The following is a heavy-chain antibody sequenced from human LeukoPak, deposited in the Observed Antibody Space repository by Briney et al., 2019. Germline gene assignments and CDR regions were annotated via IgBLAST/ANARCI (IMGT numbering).Heavy chain of an antibody. J-gene: IGHJ3*02. CDR2: ISYDGSNK. CDR1: RFTFSSYA. V-gene: IGHV3-30-3*02. CDR3: AKPRATKYSSGWYRGGAFDI. D-gene: IGHD6-19*01. Sequence: GRSLRLSCADSRFTFSSYAMHWVRQAPGKGLEWVAVISYDGSNKYYADSVKGRFTISRDNSKNTLYLQMNSLRAEDTAVYYCAKPRATKYSSGWYRGGAFDIWGQGTMVTVSS.